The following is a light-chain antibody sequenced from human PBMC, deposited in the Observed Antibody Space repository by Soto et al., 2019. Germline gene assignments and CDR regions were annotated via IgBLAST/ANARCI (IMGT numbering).Light chain of an antibody. J-gene: IGKJ4*01. CDR1: QNINSY. V-gene: IGKV1-39*01. CDR3: QESYNLHT. Sequence: DIQMTQSPSSLSASVVDRVTITCRASQNINSYLNWYQQKVGKAPKLLINAASTLQSGVPLRFRGSGSGTDFTLTISSLQPDDFATYYCQESYNLHTFGGGTKVEIK. CDR2: AAS.